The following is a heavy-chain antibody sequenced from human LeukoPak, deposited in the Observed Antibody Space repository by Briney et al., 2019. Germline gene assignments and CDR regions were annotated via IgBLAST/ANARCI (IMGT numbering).Heavy chain of an antibody. V-gene: IGHV5-10-1*01. D-gene: IGHD6-13*01. CDR1: GYSFTSYW. J-gene: IGHJ4*02. CDR3: ATMAAADNSFDY. Sequence: GVSLKISCKGSGYSFTSYWISWVRQMPGKGPEWMGRIEPSDSYTNYRPSFQGHVTISADKSISTAYLQWSSLKASDTAMYYCATMAAADNSFDYWGQGTLVTVSS. CDR2: IEPSDSYT.